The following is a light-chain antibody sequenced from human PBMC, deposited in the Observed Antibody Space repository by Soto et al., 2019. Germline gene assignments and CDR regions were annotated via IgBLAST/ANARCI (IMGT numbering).Light chain of an antibody. J-gene: IGKJ4*01. Sequence: DIKMTQSPSSLSASLGDRVTITCRASQSISSYLHWYQQKPGKAPKLLIYTASTLQSGVPSRFSGSGSGTDFTLTISSLQPEDFATYYCQQSSSPPLTFGGGTNVEIK. CDR1: QSISSY. CDR2: TAS. CDR3: QQSSSPPLT. V-gene: IGKV1-39*01.